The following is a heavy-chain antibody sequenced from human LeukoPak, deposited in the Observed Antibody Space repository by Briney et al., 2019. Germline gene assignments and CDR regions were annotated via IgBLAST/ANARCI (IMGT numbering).Heavy chain of an antibody. CDR3: ASIVVVVAAVDY. Sequence: PGGSLRLSCAASGFTFSSYGMHWVRQAPGKGLEWVAFIRYDGSNKYYADSVKGRFTISRDNSKNTLYLQMNSLRAEDTAVYYWASIVVVVAAVDYWGRGPLVTVSS. CDR2: IRYDGSNK. V-gene: IGHV3-30*02. D-gene: IGHD2-15*01. J-gene: IGHJ4*02. CDR1: GFTFSSYG.